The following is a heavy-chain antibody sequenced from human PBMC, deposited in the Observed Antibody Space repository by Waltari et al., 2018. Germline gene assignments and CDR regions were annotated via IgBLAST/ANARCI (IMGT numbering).Heavy chain of an antibody. CDR2: INGNGNSI. Sequence: EVQVVESGGGLVQPGGSVRLSCAASGFTFRSHAMSWVRQAPGKGLEWVSGINGNGNSIYYIDAVKGRFTMSRDNSKNMLYLQMNNLKTEDTAVYYCAKERSSIGYTETLDYWGQGTLVTVSS. D-gene: IGHD5-12*01. V-gene: IGHV3-23*04. CDR1: GFTFRSHA. CDR3: AKERSSIGYTETLDY. J-gene: IGHJ4*02.